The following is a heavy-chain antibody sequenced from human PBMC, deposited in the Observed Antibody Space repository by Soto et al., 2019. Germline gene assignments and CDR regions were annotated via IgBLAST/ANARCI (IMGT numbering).Heavy chain of an antibody. D-gene: IGHD5-12*01. J-gene: IGHJ6*02. Sequence: PGESLKISCKGSGYSFTSYWISWVRQMPGKGLEWMGRIDPSDSYTNYSPSFQGHVTISADKSISTAYLQWSSLKASDTAMYYCARHGYTVTMVPTAGKYYYYGMDVWGQGTTVTVSS. CDR1: GYSFTSYW. V-gene: IGHV5-10-1*01. CDR3: ARHGYTVTMVPTAGKYYYYGMDV. CDR2: IDPSDSYT.